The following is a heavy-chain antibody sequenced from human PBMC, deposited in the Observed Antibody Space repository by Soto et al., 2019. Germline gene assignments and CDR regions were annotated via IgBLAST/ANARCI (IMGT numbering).Heavy chain of an antibody. CDR2: IYYSGST. V-gene: IGHV4-59*01. CDR3: ARALLVVVPAATIPYYYYYMDV. CDR1: GGSISSYY. Sequence: PSETLSLTCTVSGGSISSYYWSWIRQPPGKGLEWIGYIYYSGSTNYNPSLKSRVTISVDTSKNQFSLKLSSVTAADTAVYYCARALLVVVPAATIPYYYYYMDVWGKGTTVTVSS. D-gene: IGHD2-2*01. J-gene: IGHJ6*03.